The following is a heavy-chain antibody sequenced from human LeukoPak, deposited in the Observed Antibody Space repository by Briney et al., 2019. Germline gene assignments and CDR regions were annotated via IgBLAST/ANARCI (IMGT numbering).Heavy chain of an antibody. CDR1: GFTFSSYA. Sequence: GGSLRLSCAASGFTFSSYAMSWVRQAPGKGLEWVSAISGSGGSTYYADSVKGRFTISRDNSKNTLYLQMNSLRAEDTAVYYCAKDNSRFNIVVVIADFDYWGQGTLVTVSS. CDR2: ISGSGGST. J-gene: IGHJ4*02. D-gene: IGHD2-21*01. V-gene: IGHV3-23*01. CDR3: AKDNSRFNIVVVIADFDY.